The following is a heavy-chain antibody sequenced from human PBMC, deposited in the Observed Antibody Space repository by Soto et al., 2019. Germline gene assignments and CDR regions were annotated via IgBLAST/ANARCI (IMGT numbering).Heavy chain of an antibody. CDR3: ARHYCISTSCYRWFDP. Sequence: QVQLVQSGAEVKKPGASVKVSCKASGYTFTSYGISWVRQAPGQGLEWMGWISAYNGNTNYAQKLPGRVTMTTDTSTSTAYMELRSMRSDDTAVYYCARHYCISTSCYRWFDPWGQGTLVTVSS. J-gene: IGHJ5*02. CDR2: ISAYNGNT. CDR1: GYTFTSYG. V-gene: IGHV1-18*01. D-gene: IGHD2-2*02.